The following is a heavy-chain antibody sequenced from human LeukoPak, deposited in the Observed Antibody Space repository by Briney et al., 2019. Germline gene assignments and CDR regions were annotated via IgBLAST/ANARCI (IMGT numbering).Heavy chain of an antibody. Sequence: SETLSLTCAVSGGSFSGYYWSWIRQPPGKGLEWIGEINHSGSTNHNPSLKSGVTISVDTSKNHFSLRLSSVTAADTAVYYCARRPLCSYGPDDYWGQGTLVTVSS. J-gene: IGHJ4*02. CDR3: ARRPLCSYGPDDY. CDR1: GGSFSGYY. CDR2: INHSGST. V-gene: IGHV4-34*01. D-gene: IGHD5-18*01.